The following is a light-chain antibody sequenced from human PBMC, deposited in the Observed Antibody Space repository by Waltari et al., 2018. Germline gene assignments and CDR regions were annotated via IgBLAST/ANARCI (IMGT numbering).Light chain of an antibody. CDR2: DAS. Sequence: EIVLTQSPATLSLSPGETATLSCRAIQSVGTYLAWYQQKPGQAPRLLIYDASNRATGIPDRFRGSGSGTDFTLTISSLEPEDFALYYCQQRSNWTPHTFGQGARLEIK. V-gene: IGKV3-11*01. CDR3: QQRSNWTPHT. CDR1: QSVGTY. J-gene: IGKJ2*01.